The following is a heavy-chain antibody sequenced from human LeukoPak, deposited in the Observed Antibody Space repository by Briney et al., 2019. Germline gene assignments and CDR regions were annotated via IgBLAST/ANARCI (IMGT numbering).Heavy chain of an antibody. Sequence: ETLSLTCTVSGYSISSGYYWGWIRQPPGKGLEWVGRIKSKTDGGTTDYAAPVKGRFTISRDDSKNTLYLQMNSLKTEDTAVYYCTVVDYYDSSGYYSLGYWGQGTLVTVSS. CDR2: IKSKTDGGTT. D-gene: IGHD3-22*01. V-gene: IGHV3-15*01. CDR3: TVVDYYDSSGYYSLGY. CDR1: GYSISSGYY. J-gene: IGHJ4*02.